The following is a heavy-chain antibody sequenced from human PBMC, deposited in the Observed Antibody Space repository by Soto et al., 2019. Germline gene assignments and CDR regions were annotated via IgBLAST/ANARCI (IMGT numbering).Heavy chain of an antibody. CDR3: ARDIDGGGMDV. Sequence: SETLSLTCAVSCGSISSGGYSWSWIRQPPGKGLEWIGYIYHSGSTYYNPSLKSRVTISVDRSKNQFSLKLSSVTAADTAMYYCARDIDGGGMDVWGQGTTVTVSS. CDR1: CGSISSGGYS. CDR2: IYHSGST. D-gene: IGHD2-15*01. J-gene: IGHJ6*02. V-gene: IGHV4-30-2*01.